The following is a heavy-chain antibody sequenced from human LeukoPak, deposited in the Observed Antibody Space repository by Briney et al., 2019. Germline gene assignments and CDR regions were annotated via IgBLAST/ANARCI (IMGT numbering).Heavy chain of an antibody. V-gene: IGHV3-7*01. J-gene: IGHJ3*01. CDR1: GLIFSNYW. CDR3: ARDSTQRRGNEYYDALDF. D-gene: IGHD4-23*01. Sequence: GGALRLSCASSGLIFSNYWMTGVGQARGRGGEGVGDVKEDGNDKKFVDSVKGGLTIFIEREKKEMYVHMNSLRVEDTAVYYCARDSTQRRGNEYYDALDFWGQGTMVSVSS. CDR2: VKEDGNDK.